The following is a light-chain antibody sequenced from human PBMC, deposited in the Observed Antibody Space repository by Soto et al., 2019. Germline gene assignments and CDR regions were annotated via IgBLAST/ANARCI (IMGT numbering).Light chain of an antibody. V-gene: IGKV3-20*01. Sequence: EIVLTQSPGTLSLSPGERATLSCRASQSVSRSYLAWYQTKPGQAPRLLIYGASNRATGIPDRFSGSGSGTDFALTISRLEPEDVAMYYCQEYGGSPMYTFGQGTKLEIK. CDR1: QSVSRSY. CDR3: QEYGGSPMYT. CDR2: GAS. J-gene: IGKJ2*01.